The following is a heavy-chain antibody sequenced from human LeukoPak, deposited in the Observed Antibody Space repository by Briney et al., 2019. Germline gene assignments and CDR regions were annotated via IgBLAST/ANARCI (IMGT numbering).Heavy chain of an antibody. Sequence: GGSLRLSCAASGFTFSDYYMSWIRQAPGKGLEWVSAISGSGGSTYYADSVKGRFTISRDNSKNTLYLQMNSLRAEDTAVYYCAEDFHSGYDEGLFDYWGQGTLVTVSS. J-gene: IGHJ4*02. CDR1: GFTFSDYY. D-gene: IGHD5-12*01. CDR2: ISGSGGST. CDR3: AEDFHSGYDEGLFDY. V-gene: IGHV3-23*01.